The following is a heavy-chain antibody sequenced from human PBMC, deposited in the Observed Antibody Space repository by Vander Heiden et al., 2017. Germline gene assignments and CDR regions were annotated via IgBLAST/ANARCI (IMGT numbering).Heavy chain of an antibody. D-gene: IGHD6-13*01. CDR2: ISYDGSNK. Sequence: QVQLVESGGGVVQPGRSLRLSCAASGFTFSSHGMHWVRQAPGKGLEWVAVISYDGSNKYYADSVKGRFTISRDNSKNTLYLQMNSLRAEDTAVYYCAKVRYSSSWFPDWYFDLWGRGTLVTVSS. CDR3: AKVRYSSSWFPDWYFDL. CDR1: GFTFSSHG. V-gene: IGHV3-30*18. J-gene: IGHJ2*01.